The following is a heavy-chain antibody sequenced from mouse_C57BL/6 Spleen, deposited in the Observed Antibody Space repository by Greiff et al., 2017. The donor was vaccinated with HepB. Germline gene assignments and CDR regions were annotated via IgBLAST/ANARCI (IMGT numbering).Heavy chain of an antibody. Sequence: QVQLQQSGAELVRPGSSVKLSCKASGYTFTSYWMHWVKQRPIQGLEWIGNIDPSDSETHYNQKFKDKATLTVDKSSSTAYMQLSSLTSEDSAVYYCARGGETAQASFAYWGQGTLVTVSA. J-gene: IGHJ3*01. CDR1: GYTFTSYW. CDR3: ARGGETAQASFAY. CDR2: IDPSDSET. D-gene: IGHD3-2*02. V-gene: IGHV1-52*01.